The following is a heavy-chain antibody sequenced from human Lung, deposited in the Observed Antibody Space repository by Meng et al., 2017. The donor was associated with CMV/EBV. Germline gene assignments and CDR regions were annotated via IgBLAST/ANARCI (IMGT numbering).Heavy chain of an antibody. CDR3: ARESPEQVLDY. J-gene: IGHJ4*02. V-gene: IGHV4-39*07. CDR2: IYYSGST. Sequence: SETXSLTCTVSGGSISSSSYYWGWIRQPPGKGLEWIGSIYYSGSTYYNPSLKSRVTISVDTSKNQFSLKLSSVTAADTAVYYCARESPEQVLDYWGQGALVTVSS. D-gene: IGHD1/OR15-1a*01. CDR1: GGSISSSSYY.